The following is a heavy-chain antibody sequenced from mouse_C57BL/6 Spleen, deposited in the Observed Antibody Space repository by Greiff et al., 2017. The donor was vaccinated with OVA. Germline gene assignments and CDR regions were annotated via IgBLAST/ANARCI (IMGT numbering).Heavy chain of an antibody. Sequence: EVKLMESGGGLVQPGGSLKLSCAASGFTFSDYYMYWVRQTPEKRLEWVAYISNGGGSTYYPDTVKGRFTISRDNAKNTLYLQMSRLKSEDTAMYYCASGSSYFYWYFDVWGTGTTVTVSS. CDR3: ASGSSYFYWYFDV. CDR1: GFTFSDYY. V-gene: IGHV5-12*01. J-gene: IGHJ1*03. D-gene: IGHD1-1*01. CDR2: ISNGGGST.